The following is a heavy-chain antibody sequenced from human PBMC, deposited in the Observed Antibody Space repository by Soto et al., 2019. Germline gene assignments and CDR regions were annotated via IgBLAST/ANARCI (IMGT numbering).Heavy chain of an antibody. CDR2: IYYSGST. D-gene: IGHD6-13*01. V-gene: IGHV4-39*02. CDR3: AREKTAAAGHLDV. J-gene: IGHJ6*04. CDR1: GDSISSSSYY. Sequence: SETLSLTCTVSGDSISSSSYYWGWIRQPPGKGLEWIGSIYYSGSTYYNPSLKSRVTISVDTSKNQFSLKLSSVTAADTAVYYCAREKTAAAGHLDVWGKGTTVTVSS.